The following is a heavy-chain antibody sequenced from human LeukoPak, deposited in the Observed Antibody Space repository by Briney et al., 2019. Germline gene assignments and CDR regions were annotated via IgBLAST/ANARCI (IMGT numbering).Heavy chain of an antibody. CDR2: IYYTGST. CDR3: AAHGDYHDY. V-gene: IGHV4-59*01. D-gene: IGHD4-17*01. CDR1: GGSISSFY. Sequence: SETLSLTCTVSGGSISSFYWSWIRQPPGKGLEWIGYIYYTGSTNYNSSLKSRVTISVDTSKNQFSLKLSSVTAADTAVYYCAAHGDYHDYWGQGTLVTVSS. J-gene: IGHJ4*02.